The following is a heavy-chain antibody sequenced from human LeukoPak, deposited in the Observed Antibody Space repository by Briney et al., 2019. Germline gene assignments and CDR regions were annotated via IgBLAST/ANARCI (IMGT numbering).Heavy chain of an antibody. D-gene: IGHD6-19*01. CDR1: GFTFSSYA. V-gene: IGHV3-66*01. J-gene: IGHJ4*02. Sequence: GGSLRLSCAASGFTFSSYAMSWVRQAPGKGLEWVSVIYSGGSTYYADSVKGRFTIFRDNSKNTLYLQMNSLRAEDTAVYYCARERYSSGWYYFDYWGQGTLVTVSS. CDR2: IYSGGST. CDR3: ARERYSSGWYYFDY.